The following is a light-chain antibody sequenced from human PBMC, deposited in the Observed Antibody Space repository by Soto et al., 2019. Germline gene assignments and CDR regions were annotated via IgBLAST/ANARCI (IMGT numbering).Light chain of an antibody. CDR1: SSNIGENY. J-gene: IGLJ1*01. Sequence: VLTQPPSVSAAPGQKVTISCSGSSSNIGENYVSWYRQFPGTAPKLLIYESNNRPSGIPDRFSGSKSGTSATLVITGLQTGDEADYYCQTWDGSLSAHVFGSGTKVTVL. CDR3: QTWDGSLSAHV. V-gene: IGLV1-51*02. CDR2: ESN.